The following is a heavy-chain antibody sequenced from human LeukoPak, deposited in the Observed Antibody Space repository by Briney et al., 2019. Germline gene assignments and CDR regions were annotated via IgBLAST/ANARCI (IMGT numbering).Heavy chain of an antibody. CDR1: GFTFSSYG. V-gene: IGHV3-23*01. CDR2: ISGGGINT. CDR3: ARESGSYDAFDI. J-gene: IGHJ3*02. Sequence: PGGSLRLSCAASGFTFSSYGMSWVRQAPGKGPEWVSTISGGGINTHYADSVKGRFIISRDNSKNTLYPQMNSLRAEDTAVYYCARESGSYDAFDIWGQGTMVTVSS. D-gene: IGHD1-26*01.